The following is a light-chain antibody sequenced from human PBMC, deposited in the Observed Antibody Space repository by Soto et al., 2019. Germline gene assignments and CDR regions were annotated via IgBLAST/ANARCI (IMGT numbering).Light chain of an antibody. J-gene: IGLJ3*02. V-gene: IGLV1-40*01. Sequence: QSVLTQPPSMSGAPGQRVIISCTGSSSSIGAGYDVHWYQQFPGTAPKLLIYGNSNRPSGVPDRFSGSKSGTSASLAITGLQAEDEADYYCQSFDISLSAWVFGRGTKLTVL. CDR3: QSFDISLSAWV. CDR2: GNS. CDR1: SSSIGAGYD.